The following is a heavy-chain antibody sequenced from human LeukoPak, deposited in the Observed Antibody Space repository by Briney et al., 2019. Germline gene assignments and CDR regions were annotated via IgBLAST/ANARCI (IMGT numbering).Heavy chain of an antibody. D-gene: IGHD4-17*01. Sequence: GGSLRLSCAASGFTFSSYAMHWVRQAPGKGLEWVAVISYDGSNKYYADSVKGRFTISRDNSKNTLYLQMNSLRAEDTAVYYCARDRWPGGPTVTPGYGMDVWGQGTTVTVSS. CDR2: ISYDGSNK. J-gene: IGHJ6*02. CDR1: GFTFSSYA. V-gene: IGHV3-30-3*01. CDR3: ARDRWPGGPTVTPGYGMDV.